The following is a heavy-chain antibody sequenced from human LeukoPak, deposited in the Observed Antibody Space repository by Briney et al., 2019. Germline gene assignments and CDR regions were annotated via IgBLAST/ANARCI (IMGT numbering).Heavy chain of an antibody. CDR2: IKHSGST. Sequence: SETLSLTCAVYGGSFSGYYWSWIRQPPGKGLEWIGEIKHSGSTNYNPSLKSRVTTSVDTSKNQFSLKLSSVTAADTAVYYCERGSIVVVPAAKYNWFDPWGQGTLVTVSS. CDR1: GGSFSGYY. CDR3: ERGSIVVVPAAKYNWFDP. V-gene: IGHV4-34*01. D-gene: IGHD2-2*01. J-gene: IGHJ5*02.